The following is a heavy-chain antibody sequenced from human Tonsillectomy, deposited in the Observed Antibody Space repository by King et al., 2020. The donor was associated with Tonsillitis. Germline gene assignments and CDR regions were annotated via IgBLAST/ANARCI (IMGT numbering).Heavy chain of an antibody. J-gene: IGHJ4*02. CDR2: IWYDGSNE. CDR1: GFTFSTYG. CDR3: AREVITMVRGIPPHFDY. V-gene: IGHV3-33*08. Sequence: VQLVESGGGVVQPGRSLRLSCAASGFTFSTYGMHWVRQAPGKGLEWVALIWYDGSNEYYADSVKGRFTISRDNSKNTLHLQMNSLRAEDTAVYYCAREVITMVRGIPPHFDYWGQGTLVTVSS. D-gene: IGHD3-10*01.